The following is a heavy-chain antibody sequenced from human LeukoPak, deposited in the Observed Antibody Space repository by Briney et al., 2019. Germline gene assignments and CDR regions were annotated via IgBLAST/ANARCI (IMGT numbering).Heavy chain of an antibody. CDR3: AKDIGYGSPAYGYFDY. J-gene: IGHJ4*02. V-gene: IGHV3-9*01. D-gene: IGHD6-13*01. CDR2: ISWNSGNI. CDR1: GFTFDDYA. Sequence: GGSLRLSCAASGFTFDDYAMHWVRQGPGKGLEWVSGISWNSGNIGYADSVKGRFTISRDNAKNSLYLQMNSLRAEDTAFYYCAKDIGYGSPAYGYFDYWGQGTLVTVSS.